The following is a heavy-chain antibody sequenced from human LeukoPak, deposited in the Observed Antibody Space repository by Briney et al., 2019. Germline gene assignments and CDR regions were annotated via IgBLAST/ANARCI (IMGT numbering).Heavy chain of an antibody. J-gene: IGHJ4*02. D-gene: IGHD3-3*01. CDR3: AKEGPYYDFWSGYSADY. V-gene: IGHV3-30*02. CDR1: GFTFSSYG. Sequence: GGSLGLSCAASGFTFSSYGMHWVRQAPGKGLEWVAFIRYDGSNKYYADSVKGRFTISRDNSKNTLYLQMNSLRAEDTAVYYCAKEGPYYDFWSGYSADYWGQGTLVTVSS. CDR2: IRYDGSNK.